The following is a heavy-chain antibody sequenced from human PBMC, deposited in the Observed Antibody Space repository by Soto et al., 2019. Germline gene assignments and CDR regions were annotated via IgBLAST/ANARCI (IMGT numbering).Heavy chain of an antibody. V-gene: IGHV3-15*01. CDR3: TTVDAVVLN. CDR2: IKRNIDGGTT. D-gene: IGHD6-19*01. Sequence: EVQLVESGGGLVKPGGSLRLSCAASGFTFNNAWMSWVRQAAGGGLEWVGRIKRNIDGGTTDYAAPVKGRFAISRDDSNSILYLQMNSLKSEDTAVYYCTTVDAVVLNWGQGILVTVSS. CDR1: GFTFNNAW. J-gene: IGHJ4*02.